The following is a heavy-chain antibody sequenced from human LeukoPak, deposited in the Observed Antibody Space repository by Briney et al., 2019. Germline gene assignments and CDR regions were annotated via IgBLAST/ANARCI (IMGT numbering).Heavy chain of an antibody. CDR1: GFTFSSYA. CDR2: ISGSGGST. Sequence: GGSLRLSCAASGFTFSSYAMSWVRQAPGKGLEWVSAISGSGGSTYYADSVKGRFTISRDNSKNTLYLQMNSLRAEDTAVYYCAKAGIVVVPAASYFDYWGQGTLVTVSS. J-gene: IGHJ4*02. V-gene: IGHV3-23*01. D-gene: IGHD2-2*01. CDR3: AKAGIVVVPAASYFDY.